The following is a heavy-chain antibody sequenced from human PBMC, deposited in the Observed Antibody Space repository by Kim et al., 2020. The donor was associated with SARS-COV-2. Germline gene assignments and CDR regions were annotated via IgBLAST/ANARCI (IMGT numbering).Heavy chain of an antibody. J-gene: IGHJ4*02. CDR3: AKAGLYGSGSYVFDY. D-gene: IGHD3-10*01. V-gene: IGHV3-9*01. CDR2: ISWNSGSI. CDR1: GFTFDDYA. Sequence: GGSLRLSCAASGFTFDDYAMHWVRQAPGKGLEWVSGISWNSGSIGYADSVKGRFTISRDNAKNSLYLQMNSLRAEDTGLYYCAKAGLYGSGSYVFDYWGQGTLVTVSS.